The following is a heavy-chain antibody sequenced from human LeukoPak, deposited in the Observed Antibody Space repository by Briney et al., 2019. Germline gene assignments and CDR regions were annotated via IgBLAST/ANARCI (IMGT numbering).Heavy chain of an antibody. D-gene: IGHD6-6*01. CDR3: AKIEGSSSYYFDY. CDR2: ISYDGGST. J-gene: IGHJ4*02. Sequence: GGSLRLSCAASGFTFSTYAMHWVRQAPGKGLEWVAIISYDGGSTSYADSVKGRFAISRDNSKNTLYLQMSSLRTEDTAVYYCAKIEGSSSYYFDYWGQGTLVTVSS. CDR1: GFTFSTYA. V-gene: IGHV3-30*18.